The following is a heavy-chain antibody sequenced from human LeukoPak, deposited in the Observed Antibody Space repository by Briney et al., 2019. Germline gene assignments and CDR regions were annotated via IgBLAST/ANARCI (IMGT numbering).Heavy chain of an antibody. V-gene: IGHV3-7*04. Sequence: GGSLRLSCVASGFTFSHYWMSWVRQAPGKGLEWVANINGDGSEKYHVDSVKGRFTISRDNAENSLFLQMNSLRAEDTAVYYCARGDCSGGSCYLSLTTIDYWGQGTLVTVSS. CDR1: GFTFSHYW. D-gene: IGHD2-15*01. CDR2: INGDGSEK. J-gene: IGHJ4*02. CDR3: ARGDCSGGSCYLSLTTIDY.